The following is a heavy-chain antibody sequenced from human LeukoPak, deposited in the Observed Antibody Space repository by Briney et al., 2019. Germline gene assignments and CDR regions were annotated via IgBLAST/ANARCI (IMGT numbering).Heavy chain of an antibody. CDR3: ARDYYGSGTYYHDY. J-gene: IGHJ4*02. CDR1: GFTFSSYV. V-gene: IGHV3-21*04. D-gene: IGHD3-10*01. Sequence: GGSLRLSCAASGFTFSSYVMSWVRQAPGKGLEWVSSISSSSSYIYYADSVKGRFTISRDNAKNSLYLQMNSLRAEDTAVYYCARDYYGSGTYYHDYWGQGTLVTVSS. CDR2: ISSSSSYI.